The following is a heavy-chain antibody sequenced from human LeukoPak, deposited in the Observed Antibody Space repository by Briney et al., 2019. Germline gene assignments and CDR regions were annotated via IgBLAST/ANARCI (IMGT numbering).Heavy chain of an antibody. Sequence: PSGTLSLTCTVSGGSISSSSYYWGWIRQPPGKGLEWIGSIYYSGSTYYNPSLKSRVTISVDTSKNQFSLKLSSVTAADTAVYYCARVPRRCDHWFDPWGQGTLVTVSS. D-gene: IGHD2-21*01. V-gene: IGHV4-39*07. CDR2: IYYSGST. CDR3: ARVPRRCDHWFDP. CDR1: GGSISSSSYY. J-gene: IGHJ5*02.